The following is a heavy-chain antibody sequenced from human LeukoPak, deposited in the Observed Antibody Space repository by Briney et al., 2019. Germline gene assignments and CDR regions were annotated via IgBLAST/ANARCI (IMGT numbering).Heavy chain of an antibody. CDR1: GGTFSSYA. J-gene: IGHJ4*02. V-gene: IGHV1-69*13. CDR3: ARDRSPDCSSTSCYTSDY. Sequence: GASVKVSCKASGGTFSSYAISWVRQAPGQGLEWMGGIIPIFGTANYAQKFQGRVTITADESTSTAYMELSSLRSEDTAVYYCARDRSPDCSSTSCYTSDYWGQGTQVTVSS. CDR2: IIPIFGTA. D-gene: IGHD2-2*02.